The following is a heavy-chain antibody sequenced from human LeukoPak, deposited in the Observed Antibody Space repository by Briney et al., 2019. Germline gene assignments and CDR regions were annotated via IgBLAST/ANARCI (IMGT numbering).Heavy chain of an antibody. Sequence: KPSETLSLTCTVSGGSISSSNYYWGWIRQPPGKGLEWIGSISYSGSTYYDPSLKSRVTISVDTSKNQFSLKLSSVTAADSAVYYCARHWTAIVRGDFDSWGQGALVTVSS. CDR3: ARHWTAIVRGDFDS. D-gene: IGHD5-18*01. CDR2: ISYSGST. J-gene: IGHJ4*02. CDR1: GGSISSSNYY. V-gene: IGHV4-39*01.